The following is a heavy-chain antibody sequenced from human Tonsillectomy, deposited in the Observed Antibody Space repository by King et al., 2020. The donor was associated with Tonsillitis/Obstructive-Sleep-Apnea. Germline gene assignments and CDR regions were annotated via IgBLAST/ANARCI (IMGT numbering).Heavy chain of an antibody. D-gene: IGHD3-22*01. J-gene: IGHJ5*02. CDR3: ARDWGGYYDSSGYYYFPP. V-gene: IGHV3-48*02. Sequence: VQLVESGRGLVQPGGSLRLSCAASGFTFSSYSMNWVRQAPGKGLEWVSYISSSSSTIYYADSVKGRFTISRDNAKNSLYLQMNSLRDEDTAVYYCARDWGGYYDSSGYYYFPPRDQGTLVTVSS. CDR2: ISSSSSTI. CDR1: GFTFSSYS.